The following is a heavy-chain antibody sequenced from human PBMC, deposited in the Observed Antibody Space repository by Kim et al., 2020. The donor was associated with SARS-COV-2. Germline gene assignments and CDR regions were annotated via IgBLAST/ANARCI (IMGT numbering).Heavy chain of an antibody. D-gene: IGHD1-1*01. Sequence: GGSLRLSCAASGFTFSNAWMSWVRQAPGEGLEWVGRIKSKTDGGTTDYAAPVKGRFTISRDDSQNTLYLQMNSLKTEDTAVYYCTTFNRNDGWYRCQGTLVTVSS. V-gene: IGHV3-15*01. CDR2: IKSKTDGGTT. CDR3: TTFNRNDGWY. CDR1: GFTFSNAW. J-gene: IGHJ4*02.